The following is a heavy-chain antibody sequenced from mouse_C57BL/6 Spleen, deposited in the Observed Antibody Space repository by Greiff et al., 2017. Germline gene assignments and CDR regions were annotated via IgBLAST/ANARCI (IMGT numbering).Heavy chain of an antibody. CDR2: IYPGDGDT. CDR1: GYAFSSSW. J-gene: IGHJ1*03. CDR3: ARDYGSSYEYFDV. D-gene: IGHD1-1*01. V-gene: IGHV1-82*01. Sequence: LQESGPELVKPGASVKISCKASGYAFSSSWMNWVKQRPGKGLEWIGRIYPGDGDTNYNGKFKGKATLTADKSSSTAYMQLSSLTSEDSAVYFCARDYGSSYEYFDVWGTGTTVTVSS.